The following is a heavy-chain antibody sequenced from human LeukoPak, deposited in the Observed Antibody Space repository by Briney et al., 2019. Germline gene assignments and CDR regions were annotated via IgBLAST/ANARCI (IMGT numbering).Heavy chain of an antibody. Sequence: GGSLRLSCAASGFTFSSYGMHWVRQAPGKGLEWEAVIWYDGSNKYYADSVKGRFTISRDNSKNTLYLQMNSLRAEDTAVYYCARGPSITGTTPYYYYMDVWGKGTTVTVSS. CDR3: ARGPSITGTTPYYYYMDV. V-gene: IGHV3-33*01. CDR1: GFTFSSYG. D-gene: IGHD1-7*01. CDR2: IWYDGSNK. J-gene: IGHJ6*03.